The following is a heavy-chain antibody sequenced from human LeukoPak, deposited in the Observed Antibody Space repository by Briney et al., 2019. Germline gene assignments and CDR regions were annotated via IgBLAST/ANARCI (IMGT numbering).Heavy chain of an antibody. CDR1: GFTFSNAW. J-gene: IGHJ4*02. V-gene: IGHV3-15*01. D-gene: IGHD3-3*01. CDR2: IKSKTDGGTT. CDR3: TTDPTLGFLEWAAAEGD. Sequence: GGSLRLSCAASGFTFSNAWMSWVRQAPGKGLEWVGRIKSKTDGGTTDYAAPVKGRFTISRDDSKNTLHLQMNSLKTEDTAVYYCTTDPTLGFLEWAAAEGDWGQGTLVTVSS.